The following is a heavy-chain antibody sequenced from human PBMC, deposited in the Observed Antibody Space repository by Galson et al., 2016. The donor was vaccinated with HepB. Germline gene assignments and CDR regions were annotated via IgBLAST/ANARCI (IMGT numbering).Heavy chain of an antibody. V-gene: IGHV3-53*01. CDR1: GFTVSNNY. Sequence: SLRLSCAVSGFTVSNNYMSWVRQPPGKGLEWVSLIYSVGSTHYADSVKGRFTISRASSKNTLYLQMNSLSAEDTAFYYCARDEIIGTTGDYWGQGTLVTVSS. D-gene: IGHD1-7*01. CDR3: ARDEIIGTTGDY. CDR2: IYSVGST. J-gene: IGHJ4*02.